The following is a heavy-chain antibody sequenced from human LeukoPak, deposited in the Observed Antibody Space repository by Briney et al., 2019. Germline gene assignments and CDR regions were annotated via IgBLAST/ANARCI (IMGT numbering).Heavy chain of an antibody. D-gene: IGHD2-15*01. CDR2: IYYSGST. Sequence: SETLPLTCTVSGGSITTNDYYWGWIRQPPGKGLEWIGTIYYSGSTYFNPSLKSRVTIPVDTSKNQFSLKLSSVTAADTAVYYCARWDCSGGSCYRYYYYYIDVWGKGTTVTVSS. CDR1: GGSITTNDYY. CDR3: ARWDCSGGSCYRYYYYYIDV. V-gene: IGHV4-39*01. J-gene: IGHJ6*03.